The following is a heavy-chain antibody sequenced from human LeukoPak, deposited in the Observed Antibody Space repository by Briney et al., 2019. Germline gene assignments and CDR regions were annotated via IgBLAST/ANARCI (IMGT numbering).Heavy chain of an antibody. Sequence: TGGSLCLSCAASGFTFSSYAMSWVRQAPGKGLEWVSAISGSGGSTYYADSVKGLFTIARENSENTLYLQMNSLRAEDTAVYYCAKEAYCGGDCEPNYFQHWGQGTLVTVAS. V-gene: IGHV3-23*01. CDR2: ISGSGGST. D-gene: IGHD2-21*02. J-gene: IGHJ1*01. CDR3: AKEAYCGGDCEPNYFQH. CDR1: GFTFSSYA.